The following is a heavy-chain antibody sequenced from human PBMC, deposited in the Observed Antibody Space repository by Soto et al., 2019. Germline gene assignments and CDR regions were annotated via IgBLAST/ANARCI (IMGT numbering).Heavy chain of an antibody. Sequence: EVQLVESGGGLVNPGGSLRLSCAASGFTFEIYSMNWVRQAPGKGLELVSSITGRSSFIYYAESLKGRFTVSRDNAKNSLHLQLPSLRAEATAVYYCVRDSSSNYWYLDLWGPGTLVTVSS. J-gene: IGHJ2*01. CDR2: ITGRSSFI. V-gene: IGHV3-21*01. CDR3: VRDSSSNYWYLDL. CDR1: GFTFEIYS. D-gene: IGHD2-2*01.